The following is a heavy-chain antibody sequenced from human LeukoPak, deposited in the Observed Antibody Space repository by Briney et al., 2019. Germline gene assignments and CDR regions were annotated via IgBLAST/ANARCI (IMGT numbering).Heavy chain of an antibody. CDR1: GFTFSTYT. CDR3: AKGRVVPAADLDY. V-gene: IGHV3-21*01. D-gene: IGHD2-2*01. J-gene: IGHJ4*02. CDR2: ISTGSSYI. Sequence: GGSLRLSCAASGFTFSTYTMNWVRQAPGKGLEWVSSISTGSSYIDYADSVKGRFTISRDNAKNTLYLQMNSLRAEDTAVYYCAKGRVVPAADLDYWGQGTLVTVSS.